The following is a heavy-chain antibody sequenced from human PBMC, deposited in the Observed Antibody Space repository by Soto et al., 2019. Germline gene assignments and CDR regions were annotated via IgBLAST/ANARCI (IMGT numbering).Heavy chain of an antibody. J-gene: IGHJ6*02. Sequence: SVWSRVAGVTSGDFGRHWVRQAPGNGLEWVAVISYDGSNKYYADSVKGRFTISRDNSKNTLYLQMNSLRAEDTAVYYCARDGSSSGYRLYYYYCYGMDVWGQGTTVTVSS. CDR2: ISYDGSNK. V-gene: IGHV3-30-3*01. CDR1: GVTSGDFG. D-gene: IGHD6-13*01. CDR3: ARDGSSSGYRLYYYYCYGMDV.